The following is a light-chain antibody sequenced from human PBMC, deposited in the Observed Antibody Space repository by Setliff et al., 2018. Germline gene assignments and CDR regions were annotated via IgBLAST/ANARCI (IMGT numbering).Light chain of an antibody. V-gene: IGLV2-11*01. J-gene: IGLJ1*01. Sequence: QSALAQPRSVSGSPGQSVSISCTGTSSDVGGSNYVSWYQQHPGRAPKLMIYDVYRRPSGVPDRFSGSKSGNTASLTISGLQAEDEADYYCFSYASSGSYVFGTGTKVTVL. CDR2: DVY. CDR3: FSYASSGSYV. CDR1: SSDVGGSNY.